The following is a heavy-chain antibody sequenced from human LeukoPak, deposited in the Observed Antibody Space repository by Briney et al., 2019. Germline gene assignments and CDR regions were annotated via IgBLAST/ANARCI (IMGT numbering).Heavy chain of an antibody. D-gene: IGHD3-16*01. CDR2: ISGSGGST. Sequence: GGSLRLSCAASGFTFSSYSMNWVRQAPGKGLEWVSAISGSGGSTYYADSVKGRFTISRDNSKNTLYLQMNSLRAEDTAVYYCAKGGGGAIARYQHWGQGTLATVSS. J-gene: IGHJ1*01. CDR1: GFTFSSYS. V-gene: IGHV3-23*01. CDR3: AKGGGGAIARYQH.